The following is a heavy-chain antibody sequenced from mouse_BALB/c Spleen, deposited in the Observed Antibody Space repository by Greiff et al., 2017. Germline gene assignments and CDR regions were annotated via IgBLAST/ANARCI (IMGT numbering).Heavy chain of an antibody. CDR2: ISSGGGST. CDR1: GFAFSSYD. Sequence: EVNVVESGGGLVKPGGSLKLSCAASGFAFSSYDMSWVRQTPEKRLEWVAYISSGGGSTYYPDTVKGRFTISRDNAKNTLYLQMSSLKSEDTAMYYCARHEGIYYGYDDYYAMDYWGQGTSVTVSS. CDR3: ARHEGIYYGYDDYYAMDY. V-gene: IGHV5-12-1*01. D-gene: IGHD2-2*01. J-gene: IGHJ4*01.